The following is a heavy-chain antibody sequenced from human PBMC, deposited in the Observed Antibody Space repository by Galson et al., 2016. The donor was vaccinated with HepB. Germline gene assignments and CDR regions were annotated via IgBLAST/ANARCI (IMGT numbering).Heavy chain of an antibody. CDR1: GASISGYY. CDR2: ISYSGRT. J-gene: IGHJ6*02. D-gene: IGHD6-19*01. Sequence: ETLSLTCPVSGASISGYYLSWLRQPPGKGLEWIGYISYSGRTNYNPSLKRRVTISVDTPKNQFSLKLSSVTDADTAVYYCARDDSGGWYGFHYGMDVWGQGTTVTVSS. V-gene: IGHV4-59*01. CDR3: ARDDSGGWYGFHYGMDV.